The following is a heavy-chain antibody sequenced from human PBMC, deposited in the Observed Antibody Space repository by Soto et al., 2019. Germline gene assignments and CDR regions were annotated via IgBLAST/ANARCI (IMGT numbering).Heavy chain of an antibody. J-gene: IGHJ4*02. CDR1: GRSISSSSYY. CDR3: ARRLVNILASSEANFDY. CDR2: IYYSGST. V-gene: IGHV4-39*01. Sequence: QLQLQESGPGLVQPSETLSLTCTVSGRSISSSSYYWGCIRQPPGKGLEWIGSIYYSGSTYYNPSLKRRVTIFVDTSKNQFSLKLSDVTAADTAVYYCARRLVNILASSEANFDYWGQGTLVTVSS. D-gene: IGHD3-9*01.